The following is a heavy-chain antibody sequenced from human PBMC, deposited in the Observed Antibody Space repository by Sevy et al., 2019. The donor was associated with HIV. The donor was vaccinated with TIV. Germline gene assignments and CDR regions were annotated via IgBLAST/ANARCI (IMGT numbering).Heavy chain of an antibody. CDR1: GGSISSYY. Sequence: SETLSLTCTVSGGSISSYYWSWIRQPAGKGLEWIGRIYTSGSTNYNPALKSRVTMSVDTSKNQFSLKLSYVTAADTAVYYCARDGAPPPYDFWSGYEGDQYYYYGMDVWGQGTTVTVSS. CDR2: IYTSGST. CDR3: ARDGAPPPYDFWSGYEGDQYYYYGMDV. V-gene: IGHV4-4*07. J-gene: IGHJ6*02. D-gene: IGHD3-3*01.